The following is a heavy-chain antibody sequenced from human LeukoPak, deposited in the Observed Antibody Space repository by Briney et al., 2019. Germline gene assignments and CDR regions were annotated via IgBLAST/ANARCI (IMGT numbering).Heavy chain of an antibody. CDR1: GGSISSGSYY. CDR2: IYASGST. Sequence: SQTLSLACTVSGGSISSGSYYWTWLRQPAGKGLEWIGRIYASGSTNYSPSLKSRVTISVDTSKNQFSLKLSSVTAADTAMYYCSGAFAFWGQGTMVTVSS. V-gene: IGHV4-61*02. CDR3: SGAFAF. J-gene: IGHJ3*01.